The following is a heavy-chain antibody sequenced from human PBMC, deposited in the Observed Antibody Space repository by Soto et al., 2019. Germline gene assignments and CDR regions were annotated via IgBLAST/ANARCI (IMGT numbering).Heavy chain of an antibody. J-gene: IGHJ5*02. CDR1: GGSISSSSYY. V-gene: IGHV4-39*07. D-gene: IGHD2-15*01. Sequence: PSETLSLTCTVSGGSISSSSYYWGWIRQPPGKGLEWIGEINHSGSTNYNPSLKSRVTISVDTSKNQFSLKLSSVTAADTAVYYCARGRVVVVAARHYNWFDPWGQGTLVTVS. CDR2: INHSGST. CDR3: ARGRVVVVAARHYNWFDP.